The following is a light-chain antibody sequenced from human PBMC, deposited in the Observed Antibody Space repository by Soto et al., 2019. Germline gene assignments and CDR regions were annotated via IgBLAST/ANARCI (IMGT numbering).Light chain of an antibody. V-gene: IGKV1-9*01. J-gene: IGKJ3*01. CDR3: QQLNTYPS. CDR2: ATS. Sequence: IQLTQSPSSLSASVGDRVTITCRASQGISNFLAWYQQKPGKAPKLLIFATSTLQSGVPSRFSGSGFGIDFTLTISSLQPEDFATYYCQQLNTYPSFGPGTKVDIK. CDR1: QGISNF.